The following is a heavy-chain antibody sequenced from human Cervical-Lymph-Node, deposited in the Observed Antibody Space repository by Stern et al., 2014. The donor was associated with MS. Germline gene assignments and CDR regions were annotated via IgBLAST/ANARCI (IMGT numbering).Heavy chain of an antibody. CDR1: GGTFKNYA. D-gene: IGHD3-16*01. Sequence: VQLEESGAEVKKPGSSVKVSCRVSGGTFKNYAVSWVRQAPGQGLEWMGGIIPIFGTSDYAQNFQGRVTITADKSTSTVYMELRSLIYDDTAVYFCTRDDGGGVDYWGQGTPITVSS. J-gene: IGHJ4*02. CDR3: TRDDGGGVDY. V-gene: IGHV1-69*06. CDR2: IIPIFGTS.